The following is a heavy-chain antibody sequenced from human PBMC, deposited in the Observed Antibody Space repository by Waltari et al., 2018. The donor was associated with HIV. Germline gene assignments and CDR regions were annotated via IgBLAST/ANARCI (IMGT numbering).Heavy chain of an antibody. D-gene: IGHD2-15*01. CDR1: GFTFRSYW. J-gene: IGHJ4*02. V-gene: IGHV3-7*01. CDR3: ASLYCSGGSCYDY. Sequence: EVQLVESGGGLVQPGGSLRLSCAASGFTFRSYWMPWVRQAPGKGLEWVANIKQDGSEKYYADSVKGRFTISRDNAKNSLYLQMNSLRAEDMAVYYCASLYCSGGSCYDYWGQGTLVTVSS. CDR2: IKQDGSEK.